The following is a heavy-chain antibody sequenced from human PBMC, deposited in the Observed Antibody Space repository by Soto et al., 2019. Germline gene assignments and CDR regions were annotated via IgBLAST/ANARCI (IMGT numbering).Heavy chain of an antibody. Sequence: RSLTCTVSGGSITSSYWSWIRRPPRKGLEWIAYIYDTGISGYTPSTSYNPSLKSRVTMSVDTSKSQFSRKLTSVTAADTAVYYCARGEDAFFYYGLDVWGQGITVTVSS. CDR3: ARGEDAFFYYGLDV. CDR1: GGSITSSY. J-gene: IGHJ6*02. V-gene: IGHV4-59*01. CDR2: IYDTGISGYTPST.